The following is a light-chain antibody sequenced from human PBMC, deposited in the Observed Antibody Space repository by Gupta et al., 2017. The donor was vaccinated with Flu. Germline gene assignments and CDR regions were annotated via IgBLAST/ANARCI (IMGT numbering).Light chain of an antibody. V-gene: IGLV2-14*03. J-gene: IGLJ2*01. CDR1: SSDVGDYKY. CDR2: DVS. Sequence: QSALTQPASVSGSPGQSMTISCPGTSSDVGDYKYVSWYQQHPGKAPKLMIYDVSYRPSGVSNRFSGSKSGNTASLTISGLQAEDEADYYCSSYTSSNTLQVIFGGGTRLTVL. CDR3: SSYTSSNTLQVI.